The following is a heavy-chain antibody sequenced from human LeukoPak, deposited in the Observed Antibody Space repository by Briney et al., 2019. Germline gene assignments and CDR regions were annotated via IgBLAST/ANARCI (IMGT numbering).Heavy chain of an antibody. CDR1: GFTFSSYG. V-gene: IGHV3-30*02. CDR3: AKDSDRTHDY. CDR2: IRYDGSNK. D-gene: IGHD1-26*01. Sequence: PGGSLRLSCAASGFTFSSYGMHWVRQAPGKGLEWVAFIRYDGSNKYYADSVKGRFTISRDNSKDTLYLQVNSLRAEDTAVYYCAKDSDRTHDYWGQGTLVTVSS. J-gene: IGHJ4*02.